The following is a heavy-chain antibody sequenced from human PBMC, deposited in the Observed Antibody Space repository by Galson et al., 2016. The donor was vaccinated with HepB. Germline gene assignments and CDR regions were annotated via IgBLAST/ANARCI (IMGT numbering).Heavy chain of an antibody. D-gene: IGHD3-10*01. CDR2: ISYDGNDN. CDR3: VRDTRTYASGSPHPLSDY. J-gene: IGHJ4*02. V-gene: IGHV3-30*03. CDR1: GLPVSNDY. Sequence: SLRLSCAAYGLPVSNDYMSWVRQAPGKGLEWVAVISYDGNDNYYADSVRGRFTISRDDSKNTLYLQMNSLRNEDTAAYYCVRDTRTYASGSPHPLSDYWGQGTLVTVSS.